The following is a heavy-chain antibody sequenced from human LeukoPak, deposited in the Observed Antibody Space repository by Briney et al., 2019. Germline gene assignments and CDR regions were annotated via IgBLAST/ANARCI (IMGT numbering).Heavy chain of an antibody. V-gene: IGHV4-59*08. CDR1: GGSIGSYY. CDR2: IYYSGST. Sequence: PSVTLSLTCTVSGGSIGSYYWSWIRQPPGKGLEWIGYIYYSGSTNYNPSLKSRVTISVDTSKNQFSLKLSSVTAADTAVYYCARHGYGDYGFDPWGQGTLVTVSS. D-gene: IGHD4-17*01. J-gene: IGHJ5*02. CDR3: ARHGYGDYGFDP.